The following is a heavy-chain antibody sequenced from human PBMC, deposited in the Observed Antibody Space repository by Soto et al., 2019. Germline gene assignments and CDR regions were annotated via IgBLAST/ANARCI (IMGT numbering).Heavy chain of an antibody. CDR3: AKELRENGGYDFDF. J-gene: IGHJ4*02. Sequence: QVQLVESGGGVVQPGRSLRLSCAASGFSFSKYGMHWVRQAPGKGLEWVAEMSDDGSKKYYGDSVKGRFTISRDNSKNTLYLLMDSLRPEDTAIYYCAKELRENGGYDFDFWGQGTLVTVSS. CDR2: MSDDGSKK. CDR1: GFSFSKYG. V-gene: IGHV3-30*18. D-gene: IGHD3-16*01.